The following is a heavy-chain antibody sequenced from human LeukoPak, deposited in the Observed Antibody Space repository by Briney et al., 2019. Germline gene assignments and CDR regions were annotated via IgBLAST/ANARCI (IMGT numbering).Heavy chain of an antibody. CDR2: THDSGNS. V-gene: IGHV4-59*13. Sequence: SETLSLTCTVSGDSITNNYWAWIRQPPGKGLEWIGHTHDSGNSNYNPSLRSRVTISIDTSKNQFSLKLTSVTAADTAVYYCARDRSAAPADYWGQGTLVTVSS. CDR3: ARDRSAAPADY. D-gene: IGHD6-13*01. J-gene: IGHJ4*02. CDR1: GDSITNNY.